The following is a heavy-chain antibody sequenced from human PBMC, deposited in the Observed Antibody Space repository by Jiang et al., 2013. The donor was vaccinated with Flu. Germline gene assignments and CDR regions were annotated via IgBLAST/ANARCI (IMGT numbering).Heavy chain of an antibody. V-gene: IGHV4-59*01. J-gene: IGHJ6*02. CDR2: IYYSGST. D-gene: IGHD2-2*01. CDR3: ARVYASEGGYYYYYGMDV. CDR1: GGSISSYY. Sequence: TLSLTCTVSGGSISSYYWSWIRQPPGKGLEWIGYIYYSGSTNYNPSLKSRVTISVDTSKNQFSLKLSSVTAADTAVYYCARVYASEGGYYYYYGMDVWGQGTTVTVSS.